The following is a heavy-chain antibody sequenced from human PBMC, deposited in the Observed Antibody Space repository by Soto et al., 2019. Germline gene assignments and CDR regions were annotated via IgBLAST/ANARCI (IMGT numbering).Heavy chain of an antibody. CDR1: GFTFSDHY. J-gene: IGHJ3*02. CDR2: TRNKANSYTT. V-gene: IGHV3-72*01. D-gene: IGHD3-16*01. CDR3: ARVLSRMGRLIGAFDI. Sequence: EVQLVESGGGLVQPGGSLRLSCAASGFTFSDHYMDWVRQAPGKGLEWVGRTRNKANSYTTEYAASVKGRFTISRDDSKNSLYLQMNSLKTEDTAVYYCARVLSRMGRLIGAFDIWGQGTMVTVSS.